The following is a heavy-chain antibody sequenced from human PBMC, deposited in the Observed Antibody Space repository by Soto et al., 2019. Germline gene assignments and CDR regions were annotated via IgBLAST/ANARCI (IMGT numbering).Heavy chain of an antibody. J-gene: IGHJ5*02. V-gene: IGHV3-74*01. Sequence: EVQLVESGGGLVQPGGSLRLSCAASGFTFSSYWMHWVRQAPGKGLVWVSRINSDGSSTSYADSVKGRFTISRDNAKNTLYLQMNSLRPEDTAVYYCERGEDLVVGVDEGGWFDPWGEGTLVTVSS. CDR3: ERGEDLVVGVDEGGWFDP. CDR1: GFTFSSYW. CDR2: INSDGSST. D-gene: IGHD2-15*01.